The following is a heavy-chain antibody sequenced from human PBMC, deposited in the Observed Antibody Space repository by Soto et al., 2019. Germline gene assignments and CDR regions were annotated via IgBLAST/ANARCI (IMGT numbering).Heavy chain of an antibody. D-gene: IGHD3-16*02. Sequence: GGSLRLSCAASGFTFSDYYMSWIRQAPGKGLEWVSYISSSGSTIYYADSVKGRFTISRDNAKNSLYLQMNSLRAEDTAVYYCARDPDEDWGSYRYAFDIWGQGTMVTVSS. V-gene: IGHV3-11*01. CDR2: ISSSGSTI. CDR1: GFTFSDYY. J-gene: IGHJ3*02. CDR3: ARDPDEDWGSYRYAFDI.